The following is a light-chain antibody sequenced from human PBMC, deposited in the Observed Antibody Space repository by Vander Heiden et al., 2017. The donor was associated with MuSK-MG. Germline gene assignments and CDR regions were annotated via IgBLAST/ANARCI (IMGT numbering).Light chain of an antibody. J-gene: IGLJ3*02. V-gene: IGLV1-44*01. CDR2: GTN. CDR1: SSNIGRNT. CDR3: SAWDDSVTGYWV. Sequence: QSVLTQPPSESAPPGQRVTISCSGSSSNIGRNTVNWYHQLPGTASKLLIYGTNQRPSGGPERLSGSKSGTSASRAISGLQSEDEADDYCSAWDDSVTGYWVFGGGTKLTVL.